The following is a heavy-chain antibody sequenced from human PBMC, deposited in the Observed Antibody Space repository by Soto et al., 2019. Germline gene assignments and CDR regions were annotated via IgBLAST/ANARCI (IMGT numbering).Heavy chain of an antibody. Sequence: ASVKVSCKASGYTFTSYAMRWVRQAPGQRLEWMGWINAGNGNTKYSQKFQGRVTITRDTSASTAYMELSSLRSEDTAVYYCARDSGMEWPRYGMDVWGQGTTVTVSS. CDR3: ARDSGMEWPRYGMDV. D-gene: IGHD3-3*01. CDR2: INAGNGNT. J-gene: IGHJ6*02. CDR1: GYTFTSYA. V-gene: IGHV1-3*01.